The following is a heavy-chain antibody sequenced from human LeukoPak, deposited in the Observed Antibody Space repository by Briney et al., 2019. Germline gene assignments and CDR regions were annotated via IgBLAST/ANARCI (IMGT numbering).Heavy chain of an antibody. V-gene: IGHV4-30-2*01. CDR2: IYHSGST. CDR3: ASWFGDPIPFDY. Sequence: SETLSLTCTVSGGSISSGGYYWSWIRQPPGKGLEWIGYIYHSGSTYYNPSLKSRVTISVDTSKNQFSLKLSSVTAADTAVYYCASWFGDPIPFDYWGQGTLVTVSS. J-gene: IGHJ4*02. D-gene: IGHD3-10*01. CDR1: GGSISSGGYY.